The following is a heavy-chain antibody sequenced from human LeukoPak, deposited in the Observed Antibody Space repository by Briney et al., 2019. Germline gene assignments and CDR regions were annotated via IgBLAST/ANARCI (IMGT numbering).Heavy chain of an antibody. CDR1: GFTFDDYG. V-gene: IGHV3-20*04. CDR3: ARDASFYGSGSYPRL. D-gene: IGHD3-10*01. J-gene: IGHJ4*02. Sequence: AGGSLRLSCAASGFTFDDYGLSWVRQAPGKGLEWVSGINWNGGSTGYADSVKGRFTISRDNAKNSLYLQMNSLRAEDTAVYYCARDASFYGSGSYPRLWGQGTLVTVSS. CDR2: INWNGGST.